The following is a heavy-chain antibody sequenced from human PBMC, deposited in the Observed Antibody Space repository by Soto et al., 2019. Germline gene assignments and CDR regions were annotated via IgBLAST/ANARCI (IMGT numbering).Heavy chain of an antibody. CDR3: VGGQYYFDY. J-gene: IGHJ4*02. CDR1: GFPFTSYG. V-gene: IGHV3-30*03. D-gene: IGHD3-10*01. Sequence: QVQLVESGGGVVQPGRSLRLSCVASGFPFTSYGMHWVREAPGKGLEWVEVISYDGSNKYYADSVKGRFTISRDNSKNTLYLQMNSLRTEDTALYYCVGGQYYFDYRGQGNLVTVSS. CDR2: ISYDGSNK.